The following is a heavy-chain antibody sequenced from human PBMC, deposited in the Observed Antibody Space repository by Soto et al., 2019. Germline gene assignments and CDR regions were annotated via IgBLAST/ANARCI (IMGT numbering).Heavy chain of an antibody. Sequence: SGPTLVNPTQTLKLTCALSGFSVSARGVGVGWIRQPPGKALEWLAIIYWNDDKLYRPSLQSRLTITKDTSKNQVVLTMTNMDPVGTATYYCAHSPWGAAPDYWGQGTPVTVSS. J-gene: IGHJ4*02. CDR1: GFSVSARGVG. V-gene: IGHV2-5*01. D-gene: IGHD3-16*01. CDR3: AHSPWGAAPDY. CDR2: IYWNDDK.